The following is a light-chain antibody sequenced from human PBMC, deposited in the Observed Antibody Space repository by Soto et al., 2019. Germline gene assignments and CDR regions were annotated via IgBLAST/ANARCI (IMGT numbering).Light chain of an antibody. J-gene: IGLJ2*01. CDR1: GSNIAKNY. Sequence: QPVLTQPPSVSAAAGQKVTISCSGNGSNIAKNYVSWYVQIPTSAPRVIVYDNNQRPSWITDRFSGSKSGTSATLDITGVQTGDEATYYCSSWDSDLKVVLFGGGTKLTVL. CDR3: SSWDSDLKVVL. CDR2: DNN. V-gene: IGLV1-51*01.